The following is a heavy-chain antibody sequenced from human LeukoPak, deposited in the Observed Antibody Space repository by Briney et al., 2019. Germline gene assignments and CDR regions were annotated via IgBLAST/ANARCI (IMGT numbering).Heavy chain of an antibody. CDR3: AGSLGYCNVCHLKY. CDR2: ISAQHGQT. J-gene: IGHJ4*02. D-gene: IGHD2-15*01. Sequence: ASVKVSCKTSGYSENFYGITWVRQVAGQGLEWMGWISAQHGQTEYAPNSQDRVTMTTDTYTNTAYMELRSLRSDDTAVYYCAGSLGYCNVCHLKYWGQGTLVTVSS. CDR1: GYSENFYG. V-gene: IGHV1-18*01.